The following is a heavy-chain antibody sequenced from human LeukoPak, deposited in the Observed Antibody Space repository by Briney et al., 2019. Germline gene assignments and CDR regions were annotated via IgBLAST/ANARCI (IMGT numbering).Heavy chain of an antibody. CDR2: ISSSSSYI. CDR1: GFTFSSYS. V-gene: IGHV3-21*01. CDR3: ARLMNYDILTGYDY. Sequence: PGGSLRFSCAASGFTFSSYSMNWVRQAPGKGLEWVSSISSSSSYIYYADSVKGRFTISRDNAKNSLYLQMNSLRAEDTAVYYCARLMNYDILTGYDYWGQGTLVTVSS. D-gene: IGHD3-9*01. J-gene: IGHJ4*02.